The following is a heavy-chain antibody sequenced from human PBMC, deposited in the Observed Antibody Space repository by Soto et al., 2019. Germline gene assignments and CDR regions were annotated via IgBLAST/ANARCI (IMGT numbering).Heavy chain of an antibody. CDR2: IWYDGSNK. D-gene: IGHD6-13*01. J-gene: IGHJ3*02. V-gene: IGHV3-33*01. CDR3: ARAGTGSSSWTDAFDI. Sequence: GGSLRLSCAASGFTFSSYGMHWVRQAPGKGLEWVAVIWYDGSNKYYADSVKGRFTISRDNSKNTLYLQMNSLRAEDTAVYYCARAGTGSSSWTDAFDIWGQGTMVTVSS. CDR1: GFTFSSYG.